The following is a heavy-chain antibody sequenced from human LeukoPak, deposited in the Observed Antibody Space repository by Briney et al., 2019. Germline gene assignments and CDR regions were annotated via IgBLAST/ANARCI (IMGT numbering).Heavy chain of an antibody. V-gene: IGHV3-21*01. CDR2: ISSSSGYI. J-gene: IGHJ6*04. D-gene: IGHD3-10*02. Sequence: PGGSLRLSCTASGFTFSTYSMNWVRQAPGKGLEWVSSISSSSGYIHYADSVKGRFTISRDNAKNSLYLQMNSLRAEDTAVYYCAELGITMIGGVWGKGTTVTISS. CDR1: GFTFSTYS. CDR3: AELGITMIGGV.